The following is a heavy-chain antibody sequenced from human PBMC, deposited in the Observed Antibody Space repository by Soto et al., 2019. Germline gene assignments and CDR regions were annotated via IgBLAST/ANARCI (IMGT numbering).Heavy chain of an antibody. CDR3: ATYMGIAVAGGFDY. Sequence: ASVKVSCKVSGYTLTELSMHWVRQAPGKGLEWMGGFDPEDGETIYAQKFQGRVTMTEDTSTDTAYMELSSLRSEDTAVYYCATYMGIAVAGGFDYWGQGTLVTVSS. V-gene: IGHV1-24*01. D-gene: IGHD6-19*01. CDR2: FDPEDGET. CDR1: GYTLTELS. J-gene: IGHJ4*02.